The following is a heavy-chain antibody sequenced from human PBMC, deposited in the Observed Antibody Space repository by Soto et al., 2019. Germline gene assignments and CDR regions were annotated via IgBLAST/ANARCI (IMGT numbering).Heavy chain of an antibody. CDR3: ARDRYSYYHFWSGSLPYYYYGMDV. V-gene: IGHV3-7*01. CDR1: GFTFSSYW. J-gene: IGHJ6*02. CDR2: IKQDGSEK. D-gene: IGHD3-3*01. Sequence: HGGSLRLSCAASGFTFSSYWMSSVRQAPGKGLEGVANIKQDGSEKYYVDSVKGRFTISRDNAKNSLYLQMNSLRAEDTSVYYCARDRYSYYHFWSGSLPYYYYGMDVWGQGPTVTVS.